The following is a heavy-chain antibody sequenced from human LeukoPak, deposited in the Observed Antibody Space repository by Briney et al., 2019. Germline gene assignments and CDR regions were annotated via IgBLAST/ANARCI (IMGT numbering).Heavy chain of an antibody. Sequence: SETLSLTCTVSGGSISSYYWSWIRQPPGKGLEWIGYIYYSGSTNYNPSLKSRVTISVDTSKNQFSLKLSSVTAADTAVYYCARAGCSGGSCYSFYYYGMDVWGQGTTVTVSS. V-gene: IGHV4-59*01. D-gene: IGHD2-15*01. J-gene: IGHJ6*02. CDR2: IYYSGST. CDR3: ARAGCSGGSCYSFYYYGMDV. CDR1: GGSISSYY.